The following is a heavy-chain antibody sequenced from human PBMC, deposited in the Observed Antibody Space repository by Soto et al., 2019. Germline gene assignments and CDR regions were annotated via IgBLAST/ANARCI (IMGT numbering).Heavy chain of an antibody. CDR3: ARVETYNYYGMDV. V-gene: IGHV4-30-4*01. Sequence: SETLSLTCTVSGGSISSGDYYWSWIRQPPGKGLEWIGYIYYSGSTYYNPSLKSRVTISVDTSKNQFSLKLSSVTAADTAVYYCARVETYNYYGMDVWGQGTTVTVS. J-gene: IGHJ6*02. D-gene: IGHD3-16*01. CDR1: GGSISSGDYY. CDR2: IYYSGST.